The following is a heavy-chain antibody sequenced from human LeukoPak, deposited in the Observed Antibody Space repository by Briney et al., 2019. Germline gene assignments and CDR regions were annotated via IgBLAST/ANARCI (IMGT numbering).Heavy chain of an antibody. D-gene: IGHD2-2*01. CDR1: GFTFSSYW. CDR2: IGGGGGST. J-gene: IGHJ4*02. CDR3: AKSHCTTTSCQGNYFDY. V-gene: IGHV3-23*01. Sequence: GGSLRLSCAASGFTFSSYWMSWVRQAPGKGLEWVSAIGGGGGSTFYADSVKGRFTISRDNSKNTLYLQMNSLRAEDTALYYCAKSHCTTTSCQGNYFDYWGQGTLVTVSS.